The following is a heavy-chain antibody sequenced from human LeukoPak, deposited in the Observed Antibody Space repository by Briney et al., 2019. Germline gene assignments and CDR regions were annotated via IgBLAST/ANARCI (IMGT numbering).Heavy chain of an antibody. Sequence: GASVNVSCKASGYTFTSYGISWVRQAPGQGLEWMGWISAYNGNTNYAQKLQGRVTMTTDTSTSTAYMELRSLRSDDTAVYYCARDRRAGTTLVRAFDIWGQGTMVTVSS. CDR3: ARDRRAGTTLVRAFDI. D-gene: IGHD1-1*01. V-gene: IGHV1-18*01. CDR1: GYTFTSYG. CDR2: ISAYNGNT. J-gene: IGHJ3*02.